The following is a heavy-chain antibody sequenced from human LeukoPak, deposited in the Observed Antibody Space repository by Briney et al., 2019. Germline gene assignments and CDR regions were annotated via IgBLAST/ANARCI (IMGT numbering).Heavy chain of an antibody. D-gene: IGHD3-22*01. Sequence: GGSLRLSCAASGLAFNNAWMIWVRQAPGKGLEWVGRIKSKTDGGTTDYAAPVQGRFTISRDDSKNTLYLQMNSVKTEDTAVYYCTPLTYHYDSSGYYYVGYFQHWGQGTPVTVSS. CDR1: GLAFNNAW. V-gene: IGHV3-15*05. CDR3: TPLTYHYDSSGYYYVGYFQH. CDR2: IKSKTDGGTT. J-gene: IGHJ1*01.